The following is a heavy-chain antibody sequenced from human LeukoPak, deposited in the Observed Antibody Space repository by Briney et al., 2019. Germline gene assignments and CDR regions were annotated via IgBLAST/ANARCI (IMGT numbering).Heavy chain of an antibody. CDR3: AKAAYYYGRTYFDY. V-gene: IGHV3-23*01. CDR2: ISGSGGIT. CDR1: GYTFSSYA. D-gene: IGHD3-10*01. J-gene: IGHJ4*02. Sequence: GGSLRLSCAASGYTFSSYAMSWGRWNPGRGLEWVSAISGSGGITYYADSVKGRFTISRDKSNNTLYLQMNSLRAEDTAVYYCAKAAYYYGRTYFDYWGQGTLVTVSS.